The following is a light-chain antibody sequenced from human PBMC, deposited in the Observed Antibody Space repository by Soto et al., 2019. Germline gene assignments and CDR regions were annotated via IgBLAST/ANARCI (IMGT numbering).Light chain of an antibody. V-gene: IGKV1-5*01. CDR1: QSIGRW. Sequence: DIQVTQSPSTLSAFVGDRVTITCRASQSIGRWLAWYQQKPGKAPKLLIYDASSLESGVPSRFSGSGSGTEFTLTISSLQPDDFATYYCQQYNTYSPERTFGQGTKVDI. J-gene: IGKJ1*01. CDR3: QQYNTYSPERT. CDR2: DAS.